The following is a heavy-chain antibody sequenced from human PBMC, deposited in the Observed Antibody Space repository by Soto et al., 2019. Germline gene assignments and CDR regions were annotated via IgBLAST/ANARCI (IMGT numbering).Heavy chain of an antibody. CDR2: ISSGSSDT. CDR1: GFTFSRVS. CDR3: ATVAY. J-gene: IGHJ4*01. V-gene: IGHV3-21*01. Sequence: GGSLRLSCEASGFTFSRVSMNLVRQFPGKGLEWVASISSGSSDTWYADSVKGRFIISRDNAQNSLFLQMNTLRPEDTAMYYCATVAYWGPGTQVPVSA.